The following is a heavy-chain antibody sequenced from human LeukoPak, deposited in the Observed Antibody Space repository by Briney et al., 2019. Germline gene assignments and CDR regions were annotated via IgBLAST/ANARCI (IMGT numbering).Heavy chain of an antibody. CDR3: ARVREYYDILTGYYALFDY. CDR1: GGSFSGYY. J-gene: IGHJ4*02. Sequence: SETLSLTCAVYGGSFSGYYWSWIRQPPGKGLEWIGEINHSGSTNYNPSLKSRVTISVDTSKNQFSLKLSSVTAADTAVYYCARVREYYDILTGYYALFDYWGQGTLVTVSS. CDR2: INHSGST. D-gene: IGHD3-9*01. V-gene: IGHV4-34*01.